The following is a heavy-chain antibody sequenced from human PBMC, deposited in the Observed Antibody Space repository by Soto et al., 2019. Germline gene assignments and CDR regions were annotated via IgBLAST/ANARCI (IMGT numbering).Heavy chain of an antibody. Sequence: EVNVLEHGGGLVQPGGSLRLSCAASGFTFSRYGMNWLRQDPGKGMEWVSGVRSDGDTTYNADSVKGRFTVSSVNFRNTVDLLMNNLRGDATAVCYGAKGKGVGATPDGANSGGQGALVTVSP. CDR2: VRSDGDTT. D-gene: IGHD1-26*01. J-gene: IGHJ4*01. CDR3: AKGKGVGATPDGANS. V-gene: IGHV3-23*01. CDR1: GFTFSRYG.